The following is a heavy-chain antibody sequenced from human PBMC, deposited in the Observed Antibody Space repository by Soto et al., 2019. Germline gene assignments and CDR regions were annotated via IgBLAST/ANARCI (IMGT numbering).Heavy chain of an antibody. CDR1: GFTFSACW. J-gene: IGHJ4*02. CDR2: IKGDGSEK. CDR3: ARAPYQLLYLNHFDY. D-gene: IGHD2-2*02. V-gene: IGHV3-7*01. Sequence: GGSLRLSCAVSGFTFSACWMSWVRQAPGKGLEWVANIKGDGSEKFYVDSVKGRFTISRDNAKNSLYLQMNSLRADDSAVYYCARAPYQLLYLNHFDYWGQGTLVTVSS.